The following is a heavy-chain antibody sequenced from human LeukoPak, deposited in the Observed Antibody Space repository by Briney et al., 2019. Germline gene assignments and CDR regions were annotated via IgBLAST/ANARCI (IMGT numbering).Heavy chain of an antibody. D-gene: IGHD3-22*01. CDR3: ARDPPPSPYYDSSGFDY. CDR1: GFTFSDYY. V-gene: IGHV3-11*04. CDR2: ISSSGSTI. J-gene: IGHJ4*02. Sequence: GGSLRLSCAASGFTFSDYYMSWIRQAPGKGLEWVSYISSSGSTIYYADSVKGRFTISRDNAKNSLYLQMNSLRDEDTAVYYCARDPPPSPYYDSSGFDYWGQGTLVTVSS.